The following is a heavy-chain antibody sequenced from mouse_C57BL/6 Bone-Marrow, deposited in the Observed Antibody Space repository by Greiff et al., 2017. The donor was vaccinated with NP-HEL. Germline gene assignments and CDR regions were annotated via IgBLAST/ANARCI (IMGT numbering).Heavy chain of an antibody. CDR2: ISTYYGDA. V-gene: IGHV1-67*01. J-gene: IGHJ1*03. CDR1: GYTFTDYA. Sequence: QVQLQQSGPELVRPGVSVKISCKGSGYTFTDYAMHWVKQSHAKSLEWIGVISTYYGDASYNQKFKDKATMTVDKSSSTAYMELARLTSEDSAVYYCARGGSYYYGSSYWYFDVWGTGTTVTVSS. D-gene: IGHD1-1*01. CDR3: ARGGSYYYGSSYWYFDV.